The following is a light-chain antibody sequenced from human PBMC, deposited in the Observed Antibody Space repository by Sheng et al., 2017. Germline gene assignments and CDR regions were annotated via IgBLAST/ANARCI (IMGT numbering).Light chain of an antibody. J-gene: IGLJ2*01. Sequence: QSALTQPPSASGSPGQSVTISCTGTHSDIGSYKYVSWYQQHPGKAPKLIIYEATKRPSGVPDRFSGSKSGNTASLTISGLQPEDEADYYCSSYTSSFTPLFGGGTKLTVL. CDR2: EAT. CDR3: SSYTSSFTPL. V-gene: IGLV2-8*01. CDR1: HSDIGSYKY.